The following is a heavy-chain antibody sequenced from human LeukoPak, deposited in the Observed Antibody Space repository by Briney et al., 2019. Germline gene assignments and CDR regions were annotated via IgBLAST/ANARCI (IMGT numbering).Heavy chain of an antibody. CDR1: GFTFSSYW. J-gene: IGHJ6*03. CDR3: ARAAGCSSTSCYPVYYYYYYYMDV. D-gene: IGHD2-2*01. CDR2: IKQDGSEK. V-gene: IGHV3-7*01. Sequence: GGSLRLSCAASGFTFSSYWMSWVRQAPGKGLEWVANIKQDGSEKYYVDSVKGRFTISRDNAKNSLYLQMNSLRAEDTAGYYCARAAGCSSTSCYPVYYYYYYYMDVWGKGTTVTVYS.